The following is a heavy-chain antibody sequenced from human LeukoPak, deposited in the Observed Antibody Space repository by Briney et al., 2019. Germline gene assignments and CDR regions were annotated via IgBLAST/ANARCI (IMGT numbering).Heavy chain of an antibody. D-gene: IGHD6-13*01. CDR2: INPNSGGT. Sequence: ASVKVSCKASGYTFTGYYMHWVRQAPGQGLEWMGWINPNSGGTNYAQKFQGRVTMTRDTSINTAYMELSRLRSDDTAVYYCARGPYSSSWYPRLYYMDVWGKGTTVTVSS. CDR1: GYTFTGYY. V-gene: IGHV1-2*02. J-gene: IGHJ6*03. CDR3: ARGPYSSSWYPRLYYMDV.